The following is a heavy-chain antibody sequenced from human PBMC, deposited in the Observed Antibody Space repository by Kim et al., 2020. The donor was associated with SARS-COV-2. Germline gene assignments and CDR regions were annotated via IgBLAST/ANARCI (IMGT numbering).Heavy chain of an antibody. CDR1: GGSFSGYY. V-gene: IGHV4-34*01. J-gene: IGHJ6*02. CDR3: ARGRGGTTVVTLGLGYYYYYGMDV. CDR2: INHSGST. Sequence: SETLSLTCAVYGGSFSGYYWSWIRQPPGKGLEWIGEINHSGSTNYNPSLKSRVTISVDTSKNQFSLKLSSVTAADTAVYYCARGRGGTTVVTLGLGYYYYYGMDVWGQGTTVIVSS. D-gene: IGHD4-17*01.